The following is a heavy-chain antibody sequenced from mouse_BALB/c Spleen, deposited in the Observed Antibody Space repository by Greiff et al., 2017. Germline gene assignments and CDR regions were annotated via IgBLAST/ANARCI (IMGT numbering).Heavy chain of an antibody. D-gene: IGHD1-2*01. Sequence: VQLKESGPGLVKPSQSLSLTCTVTGYSITSDYAWNWIRQFPGNKLEWMGYISYSGSTSYNPSLKSRISITRDTSKNQFFLQLNSVTTEDTATYYCARWTTATAYWGQGTQVTVSA. CDR2: ISYSGST. V-gene: IGHV3-2*02. CDR3: ARWTTATAY. J-gene: IGHJ3*01. CDR1: GYSITSDYA.